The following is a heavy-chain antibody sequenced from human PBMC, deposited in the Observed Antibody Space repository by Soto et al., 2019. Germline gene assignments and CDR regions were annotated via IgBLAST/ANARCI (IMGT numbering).Heavy chain of an antibody. CDR2: ISGSGGNT. Sequence: EVQLLDSGGGLVQPGGSLRLSCAASGFTFSTYAMSWVRQAPGKGLEWVSSISGSGGNTYYADSVKGRFTISRDNSKTTLYLQMNSLRADDTAVYYCAKDQDVVAAVSHLDYWGQGTLVTVSS. V-gene: IGHV3-23*01. D-gene: IGHD2-15*01. J-gene: IGHJ4*02. CDR3: AKDQDVVAAVSHLDY. CDR1: GFTFSTYA.